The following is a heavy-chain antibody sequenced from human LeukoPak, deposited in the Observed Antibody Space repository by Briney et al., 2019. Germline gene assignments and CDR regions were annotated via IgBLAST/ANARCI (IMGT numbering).Heavy chain of an antibody. D-gene: IGHD2-15*01. CDR1: GFTFSSYS. Sequence: GGSLRLSCAASGFTFSSYSMNWVRQAPGKGLEWVSSISSSSSYIYYADSVKGRFTISRDNAKNSLYLQMNSLRAEDTAVYYCARDAGYCSGGSCYSGVYWGQGTLVTVSS. J-gene: IGHJ4*02. CDR2: ISSSSSYI. V-gene: IGHV3-21*01. CDR3: ARDAGYCSGGSCYSGVY.